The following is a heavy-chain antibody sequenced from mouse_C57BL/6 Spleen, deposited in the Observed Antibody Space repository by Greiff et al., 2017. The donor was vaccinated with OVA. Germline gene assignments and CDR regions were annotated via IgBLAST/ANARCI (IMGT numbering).Heavy chain of an antibody. CDR2: INPSSGYT. J-gene: IGHJ2*01. Sequence: VQLVESGAELAKPGASVKLSCKASGYTFTSYWMHWVKQRPGQGLEWIGYINPSSGYTKYNQKFKDKATLTADKSSSTAYMQLSSLTYEDSAVYYCARRYYGRGYYFDYWGQGTTLTVSS. D-gene: IGHD1-1*01. V-gene: IGHV1-7*01. CDR3: ARRYYGRGYYFDY. CDR1: GYTFTSYW.